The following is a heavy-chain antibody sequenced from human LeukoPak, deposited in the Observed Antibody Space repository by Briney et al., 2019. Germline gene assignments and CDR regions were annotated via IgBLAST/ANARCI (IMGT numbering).Heavy chain of an antibody. J-gene: IGHJ4*02. CDR3: ARGIPEWELPPPFDY. D-gene: IGHD1-26*01. CDR2: INAGNGNT. Sequence: ASVKVSCKASGYTFTSYAMHWVRQAPGQRLEWMGWINAGNGNTKYSQKFQGRVTITRDTSASTAYMELSSLSSEDTAVYYCARGIPEWELPPPFDYWGQGTLVTVSS. CDR1: GYTFTSYA. V-gene: IGHV1-3*01.